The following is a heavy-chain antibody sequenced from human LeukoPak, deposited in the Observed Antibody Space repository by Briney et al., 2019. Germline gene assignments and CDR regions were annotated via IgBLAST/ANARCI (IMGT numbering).Heavy chain of an antibody. V-gene: IGHV4-34*01. J-gene: IGHJ4*02. CDR3: ARGRSSYYDSSGYSDY. CDR2: INHSGST. D-gene: IGHD3-22*01. Sequence: SETLSLTCAVYGGSFSGYYWSWLRQPPGKGLEWIGEINHSGSTNYNPSLKSRVTISVDTSKNQFSLKLSSVTAADTAVYYCARGRSSYYDSSGYSDYWGQRTLDTVSS. CDR1: GGSFSGYY.